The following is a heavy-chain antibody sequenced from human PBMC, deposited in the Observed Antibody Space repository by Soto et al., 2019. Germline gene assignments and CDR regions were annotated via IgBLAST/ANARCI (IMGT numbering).Heavy chain of an antibody. CDR3: AGDESGVTEGSEEDYGDYALYYYDYMDV. V-gene: IGHV1-69*08. J-gene: IGHJ6*03. D-gene: IGHD4-17*01. CDR2: IIPILGIA. Sequence: QVQLVQSGAEVKKPGSSVKVSCKASGGTFSSYTISWVRQAPGQGLEWMGRIIPILGIANYAQKFQGRVTITADKSKSTAYMELGSVRSEDTAGYYCAGDESGVTEGSEEDYGDYALYYYDYMDVWGKGTTVTVSS. CDR1: GGTFSSYT.